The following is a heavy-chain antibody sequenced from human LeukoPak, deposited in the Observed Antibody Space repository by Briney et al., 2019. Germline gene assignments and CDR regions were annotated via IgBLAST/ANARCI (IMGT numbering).Heavy chain of an antibody. Sequence: GGSLRLSCAASGFTFSSYAMSWVRQAPGKGLGWVSAISGSGGSTYYADSVKGRFTISRDNSKNTLYLQMNSLRAEDTAVYYCAKRGYYDLPPPVGYYFDYWGQGTLVTVSS. CDR1: GFTFSSYA. D-gene: IGHD3-3*01. CDR3: AKRGYYDLPPPVGYYFDY. CDR2: ISGSGGST. J-gene: IGHJ4*02. V-gene: IGHV3-23*01.